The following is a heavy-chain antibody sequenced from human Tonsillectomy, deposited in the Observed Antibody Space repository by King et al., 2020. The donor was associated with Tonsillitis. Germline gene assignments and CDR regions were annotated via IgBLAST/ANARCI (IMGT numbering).Heavy chain of an antibody. Sequence: VQLVQSGAEVKKPGASVKVSCKAPGYTFSSYAVHWVRQAPGQRLEWMGWINADTGNTKYSQKFQGRVTITRDTSTHTAYMELSSLTSADTAVYFCARGGDVSVLDNALDYFDYWGQGTLVTVSS. D-gene: IGHD2-8*02. J-gene: IGHJ4*02. CDR3: ARGGDVSVLDNALDYFDY. CDR1: GYTFSSYA. V-gene: IGHV1-3*01. CDR2: INADTGNT.